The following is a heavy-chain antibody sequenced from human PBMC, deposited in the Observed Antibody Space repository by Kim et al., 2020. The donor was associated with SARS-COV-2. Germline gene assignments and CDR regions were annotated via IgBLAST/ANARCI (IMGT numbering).Heavy chain of an antibody. CDR3: ANNWNFDY. CDR1: GFTFSSYW. V-gene: IGHV3-74*01. Sequence: GGSLRLSCAASGFTFSSYWMHWVRQAPGEGLVWVSRINSDGSSTSYANSVKGRFTVSRDNAKNTLYLQINSLRAEDTAVYYCANNWNFDYWGQGTLVTVSP. D-gene: IGHD1-1*01. CDR2: INSDGSST. J-gene: IGHJ4*02.